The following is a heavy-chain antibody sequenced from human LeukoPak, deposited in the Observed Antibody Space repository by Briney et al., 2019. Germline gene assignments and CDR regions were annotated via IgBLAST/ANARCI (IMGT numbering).Heavy chain of an antibody. D-gene: IGHD1-26*01. CDR3: ARAFGGSYHIFAFDI. Sequence: PGGSLRLSCAASGFTFSSYAMSWVRQAPGKGLEWVSAISGSGGSTYYADSVKGRFTISRDNSKNTLYLQMNSLRAEDTAVYYCARAFGGSYHIFAFDIWGQGTMVTVSS. CDR1: GFTFSSYA. J-gene: IGHJ3*02. V-gene: IGHV3-23*01. CDR2: ISGSGGST.